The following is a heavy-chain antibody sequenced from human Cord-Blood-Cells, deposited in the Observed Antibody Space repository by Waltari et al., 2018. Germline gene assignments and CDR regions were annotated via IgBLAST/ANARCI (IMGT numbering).Heavy chain of an antibody. CDR1: GFTVSSNY. V-gene: IGHV3-53*01. J-gene: IGHJ4*02. Sequence: EVQLVESGGGLIKPGGSLRRSCAASGFTVSSNYMSWVRQAPGKGLEWVSVIYSGGSTYYADSVKGRFTISRDNSKNTLYLQMNSLRAEDTAVYYCARGGRFGEDFDYWGQGTLVTVSS. D-gene: IGHD3-10*01. CDR2: IYSGGST. CDR3: ARGGRFGEDFDY.